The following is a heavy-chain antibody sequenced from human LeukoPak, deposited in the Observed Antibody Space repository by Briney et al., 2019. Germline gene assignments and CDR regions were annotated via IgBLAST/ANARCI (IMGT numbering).Heavy chain of an antibody. V-gene: IGHV3-23*01. CDR1: GFTFSSYA. CDR3: ARVEGGGWYFGAFDI. J-gene: IGHJ3*02. Sequence: GGSLRLSCAASGFTFSSYAMSWVRQAPGKGLEWVSAISGSGGSTYYADSVKGRFTISRDNSKNTLYLQMNSLRAEDTAVYYCARVEGGGWYFGAFDIWGQGTMVTVSS. D-gene: IGHD6-19*01. CDR2: ISGSGGST.